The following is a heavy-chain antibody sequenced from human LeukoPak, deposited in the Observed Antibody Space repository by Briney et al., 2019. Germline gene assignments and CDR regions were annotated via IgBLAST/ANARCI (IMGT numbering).Heavy chain of an antibody. V-gene: IGHV3-30*18. D-gene: IGHD5-18*01. CDR2: ISYDGSNK. J-gene: IGHJ4*02. CDR3: AKDRPLPRRGYSYLFGY. Sequence: GGSLRLSCAASGFTFSSYGMHWVRQAPGKGLEWVAVISYDGSNKYYADSVKGRFTISRDNSKNTLYLQMNSLRAEDTAVYYCAKDRPLPRRGYSYLFGYWGQGTLVTVSS. CDR1: GFTFSSYG.